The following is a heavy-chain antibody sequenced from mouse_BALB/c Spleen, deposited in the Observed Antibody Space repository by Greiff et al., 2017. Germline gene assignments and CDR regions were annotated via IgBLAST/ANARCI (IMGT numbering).Heavy chain of an antibody. V-gene: IGHV5-12-1*01. CDR2: ISSGGGST. CDR3: ARHEGFITTVNAMDY. CDR1: GFAFSSYD. J-gene: IGHJ4*01. D-gene: IGHD1-1*01. Sequence: DVKLVESGGGLVKPGGSLKLSCAASGFAFSSYDMSWVRQTPEKRLEWVAYISSGGGSTYYPDTVKGRFTISRDNAKNTLYLQMSSLKSEDTAMYYCARHEGFITTVNAMDYWGQGTSVTVSS.